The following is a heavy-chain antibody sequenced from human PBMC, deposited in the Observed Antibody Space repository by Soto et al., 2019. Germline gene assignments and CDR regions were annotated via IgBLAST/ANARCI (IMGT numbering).Heavy chain of an antibody. CDR3: AKGFSSGWYKTRSNFDY. Sequence: PGGSLRLSCAASGFTFSSYGMHWVRQAPGKGLEWVAVISYDGSNKYYADSVKGRFTISRDNSKNTLYLQMNSLRAEDTAMYYCAKGFSSGWYKTRSNFDYWGQGTLVTVSS. V-gene: IGHV3-30*18. J-gene: IGHJ4*02. CDR2: ISYDGSNK. D-gene: IGHD6-19*01. CDR1: GFTFSSYG.